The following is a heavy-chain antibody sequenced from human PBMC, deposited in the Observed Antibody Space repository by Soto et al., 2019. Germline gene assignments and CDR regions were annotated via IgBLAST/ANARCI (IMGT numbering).Heavy chain of an antibody. Sequence: SETLSLTCAVPGGSISSSNWWSWVRQPPGKGLEWIGEIYHSGSTNYNPSLKSRVTISVDKSKNQFSLKLSSVTAADTAVYYCARDRITMVRGVITGMDVWGQGTTVTVSS. V-gene: IGHV4-4*02. J-gene: IGHJ6*02. CDR2: IYHSGST. D-gene: IGHD3-10*01. CDR3: ARDRITMVRGVITGMDV. CDR1: GGSISSSNW.